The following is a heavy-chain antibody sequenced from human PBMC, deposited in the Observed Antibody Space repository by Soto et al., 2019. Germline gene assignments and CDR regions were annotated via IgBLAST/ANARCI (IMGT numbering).Heavy chain of an antibody. Sequence: SVKVSCKASGGTFSSYAISWVRQAPGQGLEWMGGIIPIFGTANYAQKFQGRVTITADESTSTAYMELSSLRSEDTAVYYCATLRYFDWLLSTARDGMDVWGQGTTVTVSS. CDR2: IIPIFGTA. D-gene: IGHD3-9*01. J-gene: IGHJ6*02. V-gene: IGHV1-69*13. CDR1: GGTFSSYA. CDR3: ATLRYFDWLLSTARDGMDV.